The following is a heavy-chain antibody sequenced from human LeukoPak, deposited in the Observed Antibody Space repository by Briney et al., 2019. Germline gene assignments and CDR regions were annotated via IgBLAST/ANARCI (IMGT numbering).Heavy chain of an antibody. D-gene: IGHD2-21*01. CDR3: ARVEHNVGHYYGMDV. CDR2: INHSGST. Sequence: SETLSLTCAVYGGSFSDYYWSWIRQPPGKGLEWIGEINHSGSTNYNPSLESRVTISIDTSENQFSLRLSSVTAADTAVYYCARVEHNVGHYYGMDVWGQGTTVTVSS. J-gene: IGHJ6*02. CDR1: GGSFSDYY. V-gene: IGHV4-34*01.